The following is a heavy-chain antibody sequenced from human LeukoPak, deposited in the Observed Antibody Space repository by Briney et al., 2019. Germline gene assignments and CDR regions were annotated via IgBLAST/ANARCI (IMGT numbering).Heavy chain of an antibody. CDR3: ARARSSYGYGDAFDI. Sequence: GGSLRLSCAASGFTFSSYGMNWVRQAPGKGLEWVSSISSSSSYIYYADSVQGRFTITRDNAKNSLYLQMNSLRAEDTAVYYCARARSSYGYGDAFDIWGQGTMVTVSS. CDR1: GFTFSSYG. CDR2: ISSSSSYI. D-gene: IGHD5-18*01. J-gene: IGHJ3*02. V-gene: IGHV3-21*01.